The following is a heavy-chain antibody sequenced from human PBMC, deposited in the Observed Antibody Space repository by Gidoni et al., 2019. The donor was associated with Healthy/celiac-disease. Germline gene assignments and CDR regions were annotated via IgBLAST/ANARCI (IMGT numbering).Heavy chain of an antibody. J-gene: IGHJ4*02. CDR1: GSTFSSYS. Sequence: EVQLVESGGGLVKPGGSLRLSCAASGSTFSSYSMNWVRQAPGKGLEWVSSISSSSSYIYYADSVKGRFTISRDNAKNSLYLQMNSLRAEDTAVYYCASAGIAAAGTDYWGQGTLVTVSS. D-gene: IGHD6-13*01. V-gene: IGHV3-21*01. CDR2: ISSSSSYI. CDR3: ASAGIAAAGTDY.